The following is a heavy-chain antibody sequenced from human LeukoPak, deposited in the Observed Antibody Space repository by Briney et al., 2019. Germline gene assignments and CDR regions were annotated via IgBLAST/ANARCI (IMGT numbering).Heavy chain of an antibody. CDR1: GFTFSSYA. CDR3: AKDTATHSSGWYYFDY. CDR2: ISGSGGST. D-gene: IGHD6-19*01. J-gene: IGHJ4*02. Sequence: GGSLRLSCAASGFTFSSYAMSWVRQAPGKGLEWVSAISGSGGSTYYADSVKGRSTISRDNSKNTLYLRMNRLRAEDTAVYYCAKDTATHSSGWYYFDYWGQGTLVTVSS. V-gene: IGHV3-23*01.